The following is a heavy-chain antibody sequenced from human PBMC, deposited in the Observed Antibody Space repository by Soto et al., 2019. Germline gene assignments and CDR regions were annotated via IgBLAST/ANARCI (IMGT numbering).Heavy chain of an antibody. Sequence: SETLSLTCTVSGGSISSSSYYWGWIRQPPGKGLEWIGSIYYSGSTYYNPSLKSRVTISVDTSKNQFSLKLSSVTATDTAVYYCARLAGSSGIYYYYGMDVWGQGTTVT. V-gene: IGHV4-39*01. CDR2: IYYSGST. D-gene: IGHD6-19*01. CDR3: ARLAGSSGIYYYYGMDV. J-gene: IGHJ6*02. CDR1: GGSISSSSYY.